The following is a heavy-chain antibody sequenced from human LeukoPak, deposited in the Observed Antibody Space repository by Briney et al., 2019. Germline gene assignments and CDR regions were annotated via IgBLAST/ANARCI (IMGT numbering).Heavy chain of an antibody. CDR2: IYHSGGT. D-gene: IGHD6-19*01. Sequence: PSETLSLTCTVSNYSISSAYYWGWIRQPPGKGLEWIGTIYHSGGTYYNPSLESRVTISVDTSKNQFSLKLSSVTAADTAVYYCARDPGWSSGWSQRAIEYWGQGTLVTVSS. V-gene: IGHV4-38-2*02. CDR3: ARDPGWSSGWSQRAIEY. J-gene: IGHJ4*02. CDR1: NYSISSAYY.